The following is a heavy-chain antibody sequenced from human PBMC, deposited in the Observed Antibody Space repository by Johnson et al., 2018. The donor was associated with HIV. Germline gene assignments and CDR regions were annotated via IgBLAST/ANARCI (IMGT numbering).Heavy chain of an antibody. D-gene: IGHD3-9*01. J-gene: IGHJ3*02. V-gene: IGHV3-30-3*01. CDR1: GFTFSSYA. CDR3: ARVLTTRGAFDI. Sequence: QVQLVDSGGGVVQPGRSLRLSCAASGFTFSSYAMHWVRQAPGKGLEWVAVISYDGRNTYYADSVKGRFTISRDNSKNTLYLQMNSLSADDTAVYYCARVLTTRGAFDIWGQGTMVTVSS. CDR2: ISYDGRNT.